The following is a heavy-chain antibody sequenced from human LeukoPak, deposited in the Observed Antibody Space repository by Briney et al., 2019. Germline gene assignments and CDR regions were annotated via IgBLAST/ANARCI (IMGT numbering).Heavy chain of an antibody. Sequence: GGSLRLSCAASGFTFDDYAMHWVRQAPGKGLEWVSGISWNSGSIGYADSVKGRFTISRDNAKNSLYLQMNSLRAEDTALYYCAKAFYYDSSGAEYWGQGTLVTVPS. J-gene: IGHJ4*02. CDR2: ISWNSGSI. D-gene: IGHD3-22*01. V-gene: IGHV3-9*01. CDR1: GFTFDDYA. CDR3: AKAFYYDSSGAEY.